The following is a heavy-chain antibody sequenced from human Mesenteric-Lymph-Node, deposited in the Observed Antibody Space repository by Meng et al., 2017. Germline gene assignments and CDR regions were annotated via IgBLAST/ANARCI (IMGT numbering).Heavy chain of an antibody. J-gene: IGHJ4*02. CDR3: ARDYYGSGSYAYFDY. CDR2: IYHSGST. CDR1: GGSISSSNW. V-gene: IGHV4-4*02. Sequence: QGALQEAGPGLVKPSETLSLTCAVSGGSISSSNWWSWVRQPPGKGLEWIGEIYHSGSTNYNPSLKSRVTISVDKSKNQFSLKLSSVTAADTAVYYCARDYYGSGSYAYFDYWGQGTLVTVSS. D-gene: IGHD3-10*01.